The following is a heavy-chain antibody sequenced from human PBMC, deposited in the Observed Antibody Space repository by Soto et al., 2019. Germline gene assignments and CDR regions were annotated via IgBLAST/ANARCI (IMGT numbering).Heavy chain of an antibody. CDR3: ARDVPSSSWSLTSYYYYGMDV. D-gene: IGHD6-13*01. V-gene: IGHV3-48*01. J-gene: IGHJ6*02. CDR2: ISSSSSTI. CDR1: GFTFSSYS. Sequence: AGGSLRLSCAASGFTFSSYSMNWVRQAPGKGLEWVSYISSSSSTIYYADSVKGRFTISRDNAKNSLYLQMNSLRAEDTAVYYCARDVPSSSWSLTSYYYYGMDVWGQGTTVTVSS.